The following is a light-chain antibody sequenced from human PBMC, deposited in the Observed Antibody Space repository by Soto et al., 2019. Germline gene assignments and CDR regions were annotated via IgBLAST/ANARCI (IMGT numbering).Light chain of an antibody. CDR3: ETWDSNTRV. Sequence: QLVLTQSSSASASLGSSVKLTCTLSSGHSSYIIAWHQQQPGKAPRYLMKLEGSGSYNKGSGVPDRFSGSSSGADRYLTISNLQFEDEADYYCETWDSNTRVFAGWTKLTVL. J-gene: IGLJ3*02. V-gene: IGLV4-60*02. CDR2: LEGSGSY. CDR1: SGHSSYI.